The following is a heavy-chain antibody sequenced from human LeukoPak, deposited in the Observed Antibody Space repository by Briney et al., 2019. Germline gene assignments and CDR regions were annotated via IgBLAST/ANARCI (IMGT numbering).Heavy chain of an antibody. CDR2: IYYSGST. Sequence: SETLSLTCTVSDGSISSSSYYWGWIRQPPGKGLEWIGSIYYSGSTYYNPSLKSRVTISVDTSKNQFSLKLSSVTAADTAVYYCASSSGWYGYWGQGTLVTVSS. J-gene: IGHJ4*02. V-gene: IGHV4-39*01. D-gene: IGHD6-19*01. CDR3: ASSSGWYGY. CDR1: DGSISSSSYY.